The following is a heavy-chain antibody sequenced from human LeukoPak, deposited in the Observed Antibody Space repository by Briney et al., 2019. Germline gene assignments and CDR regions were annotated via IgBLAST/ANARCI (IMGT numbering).Heavy chain of an antibody. D-gene: IGHD6-19*01. Sequence: ASVKVSCKASGYTFTGYYMHWVRQAPGQGLEWMGWVSSYSGNTNYAQMLQDRVTMTIDTSTSTAYMELRSLRSDDTAVYYCARDVYGGWYFDYWGQGTLVTVSS. V-gene: IGHV1-18*04. J-gene: IGHJ4*02. CDR1: GYTFTGYY. CDR2: VSSYSGNT. CDR3: ARDVYGGWYFDY.